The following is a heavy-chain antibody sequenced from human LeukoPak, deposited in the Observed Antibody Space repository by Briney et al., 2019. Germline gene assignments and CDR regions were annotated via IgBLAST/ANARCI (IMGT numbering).Heavy chain of an antibody. CDR1: GGSISSYY. D-gene: IGHD3-9*01. V-gene: IGHV4-59*01. CDR3: VSYNILTGYYHY. CDR2: IYYSGST. Sequence: SETLSLTCTVSGGSISSYYWSWIRQPPGKGLEGIGYIYYSGSTNYNPSLKSRVTISVDTSKNQFSLKLSSVTAADTAVYYCVSYNILTGYYHYWGQGTLVTVSS. J-gene: IGHJ4*02.